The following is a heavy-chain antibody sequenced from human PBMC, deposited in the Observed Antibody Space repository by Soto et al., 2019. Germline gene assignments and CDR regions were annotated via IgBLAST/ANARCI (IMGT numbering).Heavy chain of an antibody. D-gene: IGHD3-3*01. Sequence: SETLSLTCSVSGAPISSGDYYWSWIREAPGKGLEWIGHIYYSGSTNYNPSLKSRVTISVDTSKNQFSLKLSSVTAADTAVYYCARGRARGRPDPSYYDFWSGYRTYGMDVWGQGTTVTVSS. CDR3: ARGRARGRPDPSYYDFWSGYRTYGMDV. CDR2: IYYSGST. V-gene: IGHV4-30-4*01. J-gene: IGHJ6*02. CDR1: GAPISSGDYY.